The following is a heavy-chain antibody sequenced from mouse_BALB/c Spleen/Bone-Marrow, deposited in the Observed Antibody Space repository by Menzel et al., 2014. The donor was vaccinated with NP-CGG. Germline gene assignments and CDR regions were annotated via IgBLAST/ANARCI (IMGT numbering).Heavy chain of an antibody. CDR2: IRGKSNNYAT. V-gene: IGHV10-1*02. J-gene: IGHJ3*01. CDR3: VRLEAY. Sequence: EVKLVESGGGLVQPKGSLKLSCAASGFTFNTYAMNWVRRAPGKGLEWVARIRGKSNNYATYYADSVKDRFTISRDDSQSMLYLQMNNLKTEDTAMYYCVRLEAYWGQGTLVTVSA. CDR1: GFTFNTYA.